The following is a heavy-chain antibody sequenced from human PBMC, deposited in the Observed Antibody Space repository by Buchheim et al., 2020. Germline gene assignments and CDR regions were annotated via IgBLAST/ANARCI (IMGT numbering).Heavy chain of an antibody. Sequence: QVQLQQWGAGLLKPSETLSLTCAVYGGSLSDYYWSWIRQPPGKGLEWIGEINHSGSTNYNASLKSRVTISIDTSKQQFSLKLSAVTAADTAVYYCARDATGYCSGGSCYDWYFDLWGRGTL. D-gene: IGHD2-15*01. V-gene: IGHV4-34*01. CDR1: GGSLSDYY. J-gene: IGHJ2*01. CDR2: INHSGST. CDR3: ARDATGYCSGGSCYDWYFDL.